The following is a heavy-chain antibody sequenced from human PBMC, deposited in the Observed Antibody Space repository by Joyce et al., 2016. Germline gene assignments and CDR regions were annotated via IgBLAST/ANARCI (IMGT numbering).Heavy chain of an antibody. V-gene: IGHV5-51*01. CDR2: IYPGDSDT. CDR3: ARLPETTIIVAGAEYFQH. Sequence: EVQLVQSGAEVKKPGESLKISCKGSGYSFPNYWIGWVRQMPGRGLEWRGIIYPGDSDTRYSPSFQGQVTISADRSISTAYLQWSSLKASDTAIYYCARLPETTIIVAGAEYFQHWGQGTLVTVSS. D-gene: IGHD4-11*01. J-gene: IGHJ1*01. CDR1: GYSFPNYW.